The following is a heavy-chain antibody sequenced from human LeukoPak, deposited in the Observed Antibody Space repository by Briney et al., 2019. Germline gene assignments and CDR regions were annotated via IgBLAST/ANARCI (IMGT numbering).Heavy chain of an antibody. Sequence: GGSLRLSCAASAFTFSIYAMSWVRQAPGKGLEWVSIISGSGDNTYYTDSVKGRFTISRDNSKNTLFLQMNSLRAEDTAIYYCATYRQVLLPFESWGQGTLVTVSS. CDR3: ATYRQVLLPFES. V-gene: IGHV3-23*01. CDR2: ISGSGDNT. D-gene: IGHD2-8*02. J-gene: IGHJ4*02. CDR1: AFTFSIYA.